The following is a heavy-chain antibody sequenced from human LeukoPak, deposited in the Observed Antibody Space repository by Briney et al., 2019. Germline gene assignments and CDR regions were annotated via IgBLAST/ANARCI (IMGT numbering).Heavy chain of an antibody. CDR2: IHPGDSDT. Sequence: GESLKISCKGSGYSFTSYWIGWVRQMPGKGLEWMGIIHPGDSDTRYSPSFQGQVTISADKSISTAYLQWSSLKASDTAMYYCARRGYCSSTSCYTLDYWGQGTLVTVSS. CDR3: ARRGYCSSTSCYTLDY. V-gene: IGHV5-51*01. D-gene: IGHD2-2*02. J-gene: IGHJ4*02. CDR1: GYSFTSYW.